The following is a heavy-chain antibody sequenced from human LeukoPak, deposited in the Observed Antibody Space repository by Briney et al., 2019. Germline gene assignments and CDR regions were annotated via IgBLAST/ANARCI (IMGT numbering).Heavy chain of an antibody. V-gene: IGHV1-3*01. CDR3: ARDSGSGNNDY. D-gene: IGHD1-26*01. CDR1: GYTFTSYA. CDR2: ISADNGNT. Sequence: ASVKVSCKASGYTFTSYAIHWVRQAPGQRLEWMGWISADNGNTKYSQNLQGRVTFISNTSATTAFMELSSLRSEDAAVYYCARDSGSGNNDYWGQGTLVTVSS. J-gene: IGHJ4*02.